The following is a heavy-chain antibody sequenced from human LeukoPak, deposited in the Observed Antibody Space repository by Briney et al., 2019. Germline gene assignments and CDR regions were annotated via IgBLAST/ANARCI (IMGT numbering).Heavy chain of an antibody. CDR3: ARLAQAYYYGSGTHRGDWFDP. CDR1: GYTFTSYY. CDR2: INPSGGST. D-gene: IGHD3-10*01. Sequence: ASVKVSCKASGYTFTSYYIHWVRQAPGQGLEWMGIINPSGGSTSYAQKFQGRATITADESTSTAYMELSSLRSEDTAVYYCARLAQAYYYGSGTHRGDWFDPWGQGTLVTVSS. V-gene: IGHV1-46*01. J-gene: IGHJ5*02.